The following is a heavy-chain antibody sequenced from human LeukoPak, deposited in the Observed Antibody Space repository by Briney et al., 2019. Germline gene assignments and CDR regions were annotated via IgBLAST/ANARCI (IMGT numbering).Heavy chain of an antibody. D-gene: IGHD3-22*01. CDR2: IWYDGSNK. Sequence: GRSLRLSCAASGFTFSSYGMHWVRQAPGKGLEWVAVIWYDGSNKYYADSVKGRFTISRDNSKNTLYLQMNSLRAEDTAVYYCARDKPPPYYYESSGIFDYWGQGTLVTVSS. J-gene: IGHJ4*02. V-gene: IGHV3-33*01. CDR1: GFTFSSYG. CDR3: ARDKPPPYYYESSGIFDY.